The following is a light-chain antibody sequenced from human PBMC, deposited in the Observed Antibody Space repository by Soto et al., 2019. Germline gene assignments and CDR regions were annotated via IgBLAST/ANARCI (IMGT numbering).Light chain of an antibody. Sequence: EVVLTQSPATLSLSPGERATLSCRTSQSVSSSLVWYQQKPGQAPRLLIYAASNRAPGIPARFSGSGSGTDFTLSISSLEPEDFAVYYCQQRSSWPLTFGGGTKVEIK. CDR1: QSVSSS. CDR3: QQRSSWPLT. CDR2: AAS. V-gene: IGKV3-11*01. J-gene: IGKJ4*01.